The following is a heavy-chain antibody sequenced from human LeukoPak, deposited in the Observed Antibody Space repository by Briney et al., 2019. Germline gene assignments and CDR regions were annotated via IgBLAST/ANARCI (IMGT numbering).Heavy chain of an antibody. CDR3: AREQSTSYVYYFDY. J-gene: IGHJ4*02. CDR2: MNPNSGNT. V-gene: IGHV1-8*01. Sequence: VASVKVSCKASGYTFTSYDINWVRQATGQGLEWMGWMNPNSGNTGYAQRFQGRVTMTRNTSISTAYMELRSLRSEDTAVYYCAREQSTSYVYYFDYWGQGTLVTVSS. CDR1: GYTFTSYD. D-gene: IGHD2-2*01.